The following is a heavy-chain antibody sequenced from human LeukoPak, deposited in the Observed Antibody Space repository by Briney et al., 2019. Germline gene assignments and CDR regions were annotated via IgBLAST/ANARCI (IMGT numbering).Heavy chain of an antibody. V-gene: IGHV3-23*01. CDR1: GFTFSSYA. D-gene: IGHD6-13*01. Sequence: PGGSLRLSCAASGFTFSSYAMSWVRQAPGKGLEWVSAISGSGGSTYYADSVKGRFTISRDNSKNTLYLQMNSLRAEDTAVYYCAKWGSGSSSLSAEYFQHWGQGTLVTVSS. CDR3: AKWGSGSSSLSAEYFQH. J-gene: IGHJ1*01. CDR2: ISGSGGST.